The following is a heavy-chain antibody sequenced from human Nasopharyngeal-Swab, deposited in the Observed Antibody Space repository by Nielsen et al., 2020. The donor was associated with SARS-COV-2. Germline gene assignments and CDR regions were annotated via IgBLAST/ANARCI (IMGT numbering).Heavy chain of an antibody. CDR1: GFTFDDYA. V-gene: IGHV3-9*01. J-gene: IGHJ4*02. CDR3: AKGDRGAVAGPFDY. CDR2: ISWNSGSI. D-gene: IGHD6-19*01. Sequence: GGSLRLSCAASGFTFDDYAMHWVRQAPGKGLEWVSGISWNSGSIGYADSVKGRFTISRDNAKNSLYLQMNSLRAEDTALYYCAKGDRGAVAGPFDYWGQGTLVTVSS.